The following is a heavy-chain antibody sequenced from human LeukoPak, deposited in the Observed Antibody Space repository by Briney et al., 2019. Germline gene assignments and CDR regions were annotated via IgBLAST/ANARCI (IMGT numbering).Heavy chain of an antibody. D-gene: IGHD3-3*01. Sequence: GGSLRLSCAASGFTFDDYGMSWVRQAPGKGQEWVSGINWNGGSTGYADSVKGRFTISRDNAKNSLYLQMNSLRAENTALYHCARALYYDFWSGSPDDAFDIWGQGTMVTVSS. CDR3: ARALYYDFWSGSPDDAFDI. CDR1: GFTFDDYG. CDR2: INWNGGST. J-gene: IGHJ3*02. V-gene: IGHV3-20*01.